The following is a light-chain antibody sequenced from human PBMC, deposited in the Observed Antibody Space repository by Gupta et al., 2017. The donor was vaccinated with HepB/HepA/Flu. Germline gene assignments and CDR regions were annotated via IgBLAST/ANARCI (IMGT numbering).Light chain of an antibody. Sequence: DIKMTQSPPSPSSSAGDSITITCRASQSTSSYLNWYQQKPGKAPKLLIYAASSLQSGVPSRFSGSGSGTNFTLTISSLQPEDFGTYYCQQSYSIPPTFGQGTKVEIK. CDR2: AAS. J-gene: IGKJ1*01. V-gene: IGKV1-39*01. CDR1: QSTSSY. CDR3: QQSYSIPPT.